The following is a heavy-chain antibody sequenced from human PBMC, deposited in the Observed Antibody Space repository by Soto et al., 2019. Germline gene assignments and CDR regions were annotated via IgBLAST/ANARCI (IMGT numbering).Heavy chain of an antibody. D-gene: IGHD5-12*01. CDR1: GYTFTSYY. CDR2: INPSGGST. J-gene: IGHJ4*02. V-gene: IGHV1-46*03. CDR3: AREYSGYDYIVGSPAY. Sequence: VQLVQSGAEVKKPGASVKVSCKASGYTFTSYYMHWVRQAPGQGLEWMGIINPSGGSTSYAQKFHGRVTMTRDTSTSTVYMELSSLRSEDTAVYYCAREYSGYDYIVGSPAYWGQGTLVTVSS.